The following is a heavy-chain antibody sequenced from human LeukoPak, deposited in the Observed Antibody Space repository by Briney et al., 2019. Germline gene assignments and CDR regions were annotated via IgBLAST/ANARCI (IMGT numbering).Heavy chain of an antibody. CDR2: IYYSGST. V-gene: IGHV4-30-4*01. J-gene: IGHJ5*02. CDR1: GGSISSGDYY. D-gene: IGHD2-2*01. Sequence: SQTLSLTCTVSGGSISSGDYYWSWIRQPPGKGLEWMGYIYYSGSTYYNPSLKSRVTISVDTSKNQFSLKLSSVTAADTAVYYCARALVVPAAPNTFDPWGQGTLVTVSS. CDR3: ARALVVPAAPNTFDP.